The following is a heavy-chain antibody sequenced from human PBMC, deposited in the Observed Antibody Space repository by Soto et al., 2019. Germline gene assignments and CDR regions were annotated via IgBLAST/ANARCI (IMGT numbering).Heavy chain of an antibody. J-gene: IGHJ5*02. CDR3: AGARQSCDCALDP. D-gene: IGHD2-21*01. V-gene: IGHV4-30-4*02. Sequence: SETLSLTCTVSGASISSGDYYWSWIRQPPGKGLEWIGYIYYSGSTYYNPSLKSRVTISVDTSTNHFSLKQSSVTAADRVMYSVAGARQSCDCALDPWGQGTLVTVS. CDR2: IYYSGST. CDR1: GASISSGDYY.